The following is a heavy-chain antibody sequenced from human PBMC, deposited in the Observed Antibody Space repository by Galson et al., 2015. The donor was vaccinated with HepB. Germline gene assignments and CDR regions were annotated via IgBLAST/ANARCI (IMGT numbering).Heavy chain of an antibody. J-gene: IGHJ5*02. CDR1: GYTFTGYY. CDR3: AKEAFINYADQDLFVDWFDP. D-gene: IGHD4-17*01. V-gene: IGHV1-2*02. CDR2: INPNSGAT. Sequence: SVKVSCKASGYTFTGYYMHWVRQAPGQGLEWMGWINPNSGATSYAQNFQGRVTMTRDTSISTAYMELNSLRSDDTALYYCAKEAFINYADQDLFVDWFDPWGQGTLVTVSS.